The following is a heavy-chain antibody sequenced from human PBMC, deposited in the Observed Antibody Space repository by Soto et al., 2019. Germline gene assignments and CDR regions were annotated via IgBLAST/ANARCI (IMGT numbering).Heavy chain of an antibody. CDR1: GYTFTSYG. CDR2: ISAYNGNT. D-gene: IGHD6-19*01. V-gene: IGHV1-18*01. CDR3: ARDWEQWLPSQWFDP. J-gene: IGHJ5*02. Sequence: GASVKVSCKASGYTFTSYGISWVRQAPGQGLEWMGWISAYNGNTNYAQKLQGRVTMTTDTSTSTAYMELRSLRSDDTAVYYCARDWEQWLPSQWFDPWGQGTLVTVSS.